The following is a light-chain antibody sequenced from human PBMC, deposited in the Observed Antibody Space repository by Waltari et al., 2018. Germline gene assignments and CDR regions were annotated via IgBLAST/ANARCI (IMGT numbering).Light chain of an antibody. CDR1: QSTSEY. CDR3: QQYNTYSGT. J-gene: IGKJ1*01. CDR2: KAS. Sequence: QMAQSPSTLYASVGDRVTITCRASQSTSEYWAWYQQKPGKAPKLLIYKASSLESGVSSRFSGSGSGTEFTRTISSLQPDDFATYYCQQYNTYSGTFGRGTTVDVK. V-gene: IGKV1-5*03.